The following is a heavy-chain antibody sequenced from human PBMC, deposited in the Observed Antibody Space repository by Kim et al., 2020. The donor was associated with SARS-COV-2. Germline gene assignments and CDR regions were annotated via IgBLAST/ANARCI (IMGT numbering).Heavy chain of an antibody. J-gene: IGHJ6*02. CDR2: ISGDGGST. Sequence: GGSLRLSCAASGFTFDDYAMHWVRQAPGKGLEWVSLISGDGGSTYYADSVKGRFTISRDNSKNSLYLQMNSLRTEDTALYYCAKDISGYSLERSGGGGLNYYYYGMDVWGQGTTVTVSS. CDR3: AKDISGYSLERSGGGGLNYYYYGMDV. CDR1: GFTFDDYA. V-gene: IGHV3-43*02. D-gene: IGHD5-18*01.